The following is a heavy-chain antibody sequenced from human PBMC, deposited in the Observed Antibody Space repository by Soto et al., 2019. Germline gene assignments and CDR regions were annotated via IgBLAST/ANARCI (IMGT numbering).Heavy chain of an antibody. CDR1: GGSISSSSYY. CDR3: ARRKRGYSGYDFFDGMDV. V-gene: IGHV4-39*01. CDR2: IYNSGST. J-gene: IGHJ6*02. Sequence: PSETVSLTCTVSGGSISSSSYYWGWIRQPPGKGLEWIGSIYNSGSTYYNPSLKSRVTISVDTSKNQFSLKLSSVTAADTAVYYCARRKRGYSGYDFFDGMDVWGQGTTVTVSS. D-gene: IGHD5-12*01.